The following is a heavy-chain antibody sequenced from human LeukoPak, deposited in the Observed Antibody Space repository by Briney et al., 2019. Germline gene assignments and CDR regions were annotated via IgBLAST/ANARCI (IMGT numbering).Heavy chain of an antibody. CDR2: IYSGGST. V-gene: IGHV3-53*01. D-gene: IGHD6-13*01. CDR3: ARDVVTAAAGSYYYYGMDV. Sequence: GGSLRLSCAASGFTVSSYYMSWVRQAPGKGLEWVSVIYSGGSTYYADSVKGRFTISRDNSKNTLYLQMNSLRAEDTAVYYCARDVVTAAAGSYYYYGMDVWGKGTTVTVSS. CDR1: GFTVSSYY. J-gene: IGHJ6*04.